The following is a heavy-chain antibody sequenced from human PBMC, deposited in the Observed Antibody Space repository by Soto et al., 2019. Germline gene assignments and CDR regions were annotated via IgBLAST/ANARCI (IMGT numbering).Heavy chain of an antibody. J-gene: IGHJ6*02. CDR3: AKARDQWLVLWTMDV. D-gene: IGHD6-19*01. Sequence: GGSLRLSCAASGFTFSSYAMSRVRQAPGKGLEWVSAISGSGGSTYYADSVKGRFTISRDNSKNTLYLQMNSLRAEDTAVYYCAKARDQWLVLWTMDVWGQGTTVTVSS. V-gene: IGHV3-23*01. CDR2: ISGSGGST. CDR1: GFTFSSYA.